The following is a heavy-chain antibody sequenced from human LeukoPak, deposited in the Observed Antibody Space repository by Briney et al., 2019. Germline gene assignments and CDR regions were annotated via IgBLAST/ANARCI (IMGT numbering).Heavy chain of an antibody. V-gene: IGHV3-7*03. CDR2: IKQDGSEK. CDR1: GFTFSSYW. J-gene: IGHJ4*02. Sequence: GGSLRLSCAASGFTFSSYWMSWVRQAPGKGLEWVANIKQDGSEKYYVDSVKGRFTISRDNAKNSLYLQMNSLRSDDTAVYYCASGRYSGSYYYFDYWGQGTLVTVSS. CDR3: ASGRYSGSYYYFDY. D-gene: IGHD1-26*01.